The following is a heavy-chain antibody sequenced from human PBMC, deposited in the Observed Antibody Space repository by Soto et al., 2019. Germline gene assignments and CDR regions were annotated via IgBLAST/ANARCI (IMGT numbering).Heavy chain of an antibody. CDR2: IYWNDDK. J-gene: IGHJ2*01. CDR1: GFSLSTSGVG. CDR3: AHITYYYDSSGYYHYWYLDL. V-gene: IGHV2-5*01. Sequence: QITLKESGPTLMKPTQPLTLTCTFSGFSLSTSGVGVGWIRQPPGKALQWLALIYWNDDKRYSPSLKSRLTITKDTSKIQVVLTMTNMDPVDTATYYCAHITYYYDSSGYYHYWYLDLWGRGTMVTVSS. D-gene: IGHD3-22*01.